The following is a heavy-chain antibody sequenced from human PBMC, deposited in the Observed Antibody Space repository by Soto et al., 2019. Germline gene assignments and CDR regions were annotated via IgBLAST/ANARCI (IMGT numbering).Heavy chain of an antibody. CDR3: ARVLGSGWYLDY. J-gene: IGHJ4*02. D-gene: IGHD6-19*01. CDR1: GGSVSSGSYY. Sequence: SETLSLTCTVSGGSVSSGSYYWSWIRQPPGKGLEWVGYIYYSGSTNYNPSLKSRVTISVDTSKNQFSLKLSSVTAADTAVYYCARVLGSGWYLDYWGQGTLVTVSS. V-gene: IGHV4-61*01. CDR2: IYYSGST.